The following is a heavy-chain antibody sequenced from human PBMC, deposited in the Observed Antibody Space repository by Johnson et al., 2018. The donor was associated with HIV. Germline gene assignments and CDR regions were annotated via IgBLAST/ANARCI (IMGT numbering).Heavy chain of an antibody. D-gene: IGHD3-3*01. J-gene: IGHJ3*02. CDR1: GFTFDDYA. V-gene: IGHV3-9*01. CDR3: ARGRGLQFLEWPTGLWSAFDI. Sequence: VQLVESGGGLVQPGTSLRLSCAASGFTFDDYAMHWVRQAPGKGLEWVSGISWNSGSIGYADSVRGRFTISRDNAKNSLYLQVNSLRADDTALYYCARGRGLQFLEWPTGLWSAFDIWGQGTMVTVSS. CDR2: ISWNSGSI.